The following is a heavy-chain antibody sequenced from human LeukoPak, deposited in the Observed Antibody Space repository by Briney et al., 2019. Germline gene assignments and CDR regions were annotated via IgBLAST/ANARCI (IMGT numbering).Heavy chain of an antibody. V-gene: IGHV4-39*01. CDR2: IYYSGST. Sequence: SEILSLTCTVSGGSISSSSYYWGWIRQPPGKRLEWVGSIYYSGSTYYNPSLKSRVTISVDTSKNLFSRKLSSVTAADTAVYYGARHVSSGTLSTYAFDIWGQGTMVTVSS. CDR1: GGSISSSSYY. CDR3: ARHVSSGTLSTYAFDI. J-gene: IGHJ3*02. D-gene: IGHD1-7*01.